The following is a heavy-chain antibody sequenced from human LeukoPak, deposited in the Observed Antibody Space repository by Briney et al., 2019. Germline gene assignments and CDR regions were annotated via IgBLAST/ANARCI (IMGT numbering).Heavy chain of an antibody. V-gene: IGHV3-23*01. Sequence: PGGSLRLSCAASVFTFSSYAIAWVRQAPGKGLGGVSGISGSGGSTYYAHSMKGRFTISRDNSKNTLYLQLNSLRAEHTAVYYCAKSGPELPSYFYYYLHVWGKGTTLTVSS. CDR3: AKSGPELPSYFYYYLHV. J-gene: IGHJ6*03. CDR2: ISGSGGST. CDR1: VFTFSSYA. D-gene: IGHD1-7*01.